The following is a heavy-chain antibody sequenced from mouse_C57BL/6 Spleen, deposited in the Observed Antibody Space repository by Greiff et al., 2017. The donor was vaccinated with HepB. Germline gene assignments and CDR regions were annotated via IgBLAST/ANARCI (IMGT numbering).Heavy chain of an antibody. CDR3: TRGYYGSSPYFDV. J-gene: IGHJ1*03. CDR1: GFNIKDDY. D-gene: IGHD1-1*01. Sequence: EVQLQQSGAELVRPGASVKLSCTASGFNIKDDYMHWVKQRPEQGLEWIGWIDPENGDTEYASKFQGKATITADTSSNTAYLQLSSLTSEDTAVYYCTRGYYGSSPYFDVWGTGTTVTVSS. V-gene: IGHV14-4*01. CDR2: IDPENGDT.